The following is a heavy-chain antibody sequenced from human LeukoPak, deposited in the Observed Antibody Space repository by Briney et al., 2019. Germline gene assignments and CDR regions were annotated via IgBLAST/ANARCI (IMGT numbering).Heavy chain of an antibody. Sequence: SGPTLVNPTQTLTLTCTFSGFSLSTSGVGVGWIRQPPGKALEWLALIYWDDDKHYSPSLKSRLTITKDTSKNQVVLTMTNMDPVDTATYYCAHMGFVVIGFANYYFDYWGQGTLVTVSS. CDR3: AHMGFVVIGFANYYFDY. CDR1: GFSLSTSGVG. D-gene: IGHD3-22*01. V-gene: IGHV2-5*02. CDR2: IYWDDDK. J-gene: IGHJ4*02.